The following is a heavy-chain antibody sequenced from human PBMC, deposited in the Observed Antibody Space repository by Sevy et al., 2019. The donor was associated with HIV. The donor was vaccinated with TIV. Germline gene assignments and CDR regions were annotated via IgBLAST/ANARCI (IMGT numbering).Heavy chain of an antibody. CDR3: AGPLPLGMDV. J-gene: IGHJ6*02. V-gene: IGHV3-48*03. CDR1: GFTFSSYE. Sequence: GGSLRLSCAASGFTFSSYEMNWVRQAPGKGWEWVSYISSSGSTIYYADSVKDRFTISGDNAKNSLYLQMNSLRAEDTAVYYCAGPLPLGMDVWGQGTTVTVSS. CDR2: ISSSGSTI.